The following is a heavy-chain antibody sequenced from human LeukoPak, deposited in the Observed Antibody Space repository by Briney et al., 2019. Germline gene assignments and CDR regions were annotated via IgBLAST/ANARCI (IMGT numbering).Heavy chain of an antibody. D-gene: IGHD3-9*01. CDR1: GGSISSGGYY. CDR3: ARVVRYYDIFTGPGGFDY. Sequence: PSETLSLTCTVSGGSISSGGYYWRWIRQHPGKGLEWIGYIYYSGSTYYNPSLKSRVTISVDTSKNQFSLKLSSVTAADTAVYFCARVVRYYDIFTGPGGFDYWGQGTLVTVSS. J-gene: IGHJ4*02. V-gene: IGHV4-31*03. CDR2: IYYSGST.